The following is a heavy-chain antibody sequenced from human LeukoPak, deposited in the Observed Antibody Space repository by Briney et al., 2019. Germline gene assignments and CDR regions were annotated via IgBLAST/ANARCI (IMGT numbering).Heavy chain of an antibody. D-gene: IGHD3-22*01. Sequence: GASVKVSCKASGYTFTGYYMHWVRQAPGQGLEWMGWINPNSGGTNYAQKFQGRVTMTRDTPISTAYMELSRLRSDDTAVYYCARDRSRAYYYDSSGPNSNFDYWGQGTLVTVSS. CDR1: GYTFTGYY. CDR3: ARDRSRAYYYDSSGPNSNFDY. J-gene: IGHJ4*02. V-gene: IGHV1-2*02. CDR2: INPNSGGT.